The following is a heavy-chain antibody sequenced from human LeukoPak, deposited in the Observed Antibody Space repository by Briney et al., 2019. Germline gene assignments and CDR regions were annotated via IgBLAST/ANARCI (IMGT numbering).Heavy chain of an antibody. CDR2: ISSSSSYI. CDR1: GFTFSSYS. J-gene: IGHJ4*02. Sequence: PGGSLRLSCAASGFTFSSYSMNWVRQAPGKGLEWVSSISSSSSYIYYADSVKGRFTISRNNAKNSLYLQMNSLRAEDTAVYYCAKDRAYRWQLVGSYFDYWGQGTLVTVSS. V-gene: IGHV3-21*01. CDR3: AKDRAYRWQLVGSYFDY. D-gene: IGHD6-6*01.